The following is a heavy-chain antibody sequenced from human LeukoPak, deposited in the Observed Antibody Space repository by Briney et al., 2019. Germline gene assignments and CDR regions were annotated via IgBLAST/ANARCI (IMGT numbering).Heavy chain of an antibody. J-gene: IGHJ4*02. CDR3: AREVSGDYGMSY. D-gene: IGHD4-17*01. Sequence: ASVKVSCKASGYTFTSYYMHWVRQAPGQGLEWMGWMNPNSGNTGYAQKFQGRVTMTRNTSISTAYMELSSLRSEDTAVYYCAREVSGDYGMSYWGQGTLVTVSS. CDR2: MNPNSGNT. CDR1: GYTFTSYY. V-gene: IGHV1-8*02.